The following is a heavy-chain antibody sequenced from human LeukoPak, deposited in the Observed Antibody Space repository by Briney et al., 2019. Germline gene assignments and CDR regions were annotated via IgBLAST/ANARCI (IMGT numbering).Heavy chain of an antibody. Sequence: SETLSLTCTVSGGSISSSSYYWGWIRQPPGKGLEWIGSIYYSGSTYYNPSLKSRVTISVDTSKNQFSLKLSSVTAADTAVYYCARHSSSWPRGPFDYWGQGTLVTVSS. D-gene: IGHD6-13*01. CDR1: GGSISSSSYY. J-gene: IGHJ4*02. CDR2: IYYSGST. CDR3: ARHSSSWPRGPFDY. V-gene: IGHV4-39*01.